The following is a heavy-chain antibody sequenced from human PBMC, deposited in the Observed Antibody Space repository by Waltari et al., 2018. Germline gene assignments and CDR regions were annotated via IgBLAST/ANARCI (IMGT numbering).Heavy chain of an antibody. Sequence: QLQLQESGPGLVKPSETLSLTCTVSGGSISSSSYYWGWIRQPPGKGLEWIGSIYYSGSTYYNPSLKSRVTISVDTSKNQFSLKLSSVTAADTAVYYCARDGTVTLYYFDYWGQGTLVTVSS. CDR3: ARDGTVTLYYFDY. D-gene: IGHD4-17*01. J-gene: IGHJ4*02. CDR1: GGSISSSSYY. CDR2: IYYSGST. V-gene: IGHV4-39*07.